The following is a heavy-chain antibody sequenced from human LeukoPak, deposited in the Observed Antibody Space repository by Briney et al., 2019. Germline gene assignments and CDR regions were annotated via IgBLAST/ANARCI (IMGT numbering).Heavy chain of an antibody. D-gene: IGHD6-13*01. V-gene: IGHV3-48*01. CDR2: ISSSSNTI. CDR3: ASGGSSRWYKWHY. J-gene: IGHJ4*02. CDR1: GVTFSSYS. Sequence: GGSLRLSCAASGVTFSSYSMNWVSQAPGKGLEWVSYISSSSNTIYYADSVKGRFTISRDNAENSLYLQMNGLRAEDTAVYYRASGGSSRWYKWHYWGQGTLVTVSS.